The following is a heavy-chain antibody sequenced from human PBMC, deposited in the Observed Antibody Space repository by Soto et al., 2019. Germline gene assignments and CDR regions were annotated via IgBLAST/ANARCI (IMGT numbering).Heavy chain of an antibody. J-gene: IGHJ4*02. Sequence: QITLKESGPTLVKPTQTLTLTCTFSGFSLSTTAEGVGCIRQPPGKALEWLALIYWDDDERYSPSLKSRLTITKDTSKNQVVLTMTNVDPVDTATYYCAHGSCSSADCYPNPYLDYWGQGILVTVSS. D-gene: IGHD2-2*01. CDR1: GFSLSTTAEG. CDR2: IYWDDDE. CDR3: AHGSCSSADCYPNPYLDY. V-gene: IGHV2-5*02.